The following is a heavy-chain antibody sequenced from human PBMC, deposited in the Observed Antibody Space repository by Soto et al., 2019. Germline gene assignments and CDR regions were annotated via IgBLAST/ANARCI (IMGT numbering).Heavy chain of an antibody. D-gene: IGHD1-26*01. CDR1: GGSISSYY. V-gene: IGHV4-4*07. CDR2: IYTSGST. J-gene: IGHJ6*02. CDR3: ARGMRSGSYYSPTGGPYYYYGMDV. Sequence: PSETLSLTCTVSGGSISSYYWSWIRQPAGKGLEWTGRIYTSGSTNYNPSLKSRVTMSVDTSKNQFSLKLSSVTAADTAVYYCARGMRSGSYYSPTGGPYYYYGMDVWGQGTTVTVSS.